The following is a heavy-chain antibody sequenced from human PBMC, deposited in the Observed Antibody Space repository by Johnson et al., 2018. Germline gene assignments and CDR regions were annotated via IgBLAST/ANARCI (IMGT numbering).Heavy chain of an antibody. CDR3: GKGVRGYLGLEYFHH. CDR2: ISGSGGST. Sequence: VQLQESGGGLVQPGGSLRLSCAASVFTFSNYAMNWVRQAPGKGLEWVSAISGSGGSTYYADSVKGRVTISRDNSKNTLSLQMNSRGAGATAVYNCGKGVRGYLGLEYFHHWGQGTLVTVSA. V-gene: IGHV3-23*01. J-gene: IGHJ1*01. CDR1: VFTFSNYA. D-gene: IGHD3-22*01.